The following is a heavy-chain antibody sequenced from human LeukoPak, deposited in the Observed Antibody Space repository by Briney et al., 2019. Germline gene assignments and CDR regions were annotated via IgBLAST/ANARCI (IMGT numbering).Heavy chain of an antibody. Sequence: ASVKVSCKASGYTFTGYYMHWVRQAPGQGLEWMGWINPNSGGTNYAQKFQGWVTMTRDTSISTAYMELSRLRSDDTAVYYCARGGFMVRGETCFDYWGQGTLVTVSS. CDR1: GYTFTGYY. D-gene: IGHD3-10*01. CDR3: ARGGFMVRGETCFDY. J-gene: IGHJ4*02. CDR2: INPNSGGT. V-gene: IGHV1-2*04.